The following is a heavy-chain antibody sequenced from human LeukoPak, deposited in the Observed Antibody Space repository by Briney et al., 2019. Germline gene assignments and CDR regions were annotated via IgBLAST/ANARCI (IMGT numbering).Heavy chain of an antibody. D-gene: IGHD3-22*01. Sequence: SETLSLTCTVSGGSISSSSYYWGWLRQPPGKGLEWIGSIYYSGSTYYNPSLKCRVTISVDTSKNQFSLKLSSVTAADTAVYYCARVLSGSNFDYWGQGTLVTVSS. J-gene: IGHJ4*02. CDR3: ARVLSGSNFDY. CDR1: GGSISSSSYY. CDR2: IYYSGST. V-gene: IGHV4-39*07.